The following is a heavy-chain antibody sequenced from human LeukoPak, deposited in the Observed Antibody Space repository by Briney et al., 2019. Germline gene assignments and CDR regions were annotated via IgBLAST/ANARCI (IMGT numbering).Heavy chain of an antibody. Sequence: SETLSLTCTVSGGSISSSSYYWGWIRQPPGKGLEWIGSIYYSGSTYYNPSLKSRVTISVDTSKNQFSLKLSSVTAADTAVYYCARHNRVRGHAFDYWGQGTLVTVSS. CDR2: IYYSGST. CDR3: ARHNRVRGHAFDY. J-gene: IGHJ4*02. CDR1: GGSISSSSYY. D-gene: IGHD1-14*01. V-gene: IGHV4-39*01.